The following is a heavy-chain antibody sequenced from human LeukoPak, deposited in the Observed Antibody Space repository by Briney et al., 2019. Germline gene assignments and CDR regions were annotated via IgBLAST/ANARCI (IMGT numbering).Heavy chain of an antibody. V-gene: IGHV4-59*08. D-gene: IGHD6-19*01. Sequence: SETLSLTCTVSGGSISSYYWSWIRQPPGKGLEWIGYIYYSGSTNYNPSLKSRVTISVDTSKNQFSLKLSSVTAADTAVYYCARYGPQWLVLVYWGQGTLVTVSS. CDR3: ARYGPQWLVLVY. J-gene: IGHJ4*02. CDR2: IYYSGST. CDR1: GGSISSYY.